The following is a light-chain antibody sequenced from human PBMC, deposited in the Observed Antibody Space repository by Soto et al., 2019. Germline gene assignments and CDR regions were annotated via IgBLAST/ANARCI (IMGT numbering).Light chain of an antibody. CDR2: DAS. V-gene: IGKV1-9*01. Sequence: IQLTQSPSSLSVGDRVTITCRASQGISSYLGWYQQKPGKAPNLLIYDASTLHSGVPSRFSGGGSGTDFTLTISRLEPEDFAVYYCQQYGSSITFGQGTRLEIK. J-gene: IGKJ5*01. CDR1: QGISSY. CDR3: QQYGSSIT.